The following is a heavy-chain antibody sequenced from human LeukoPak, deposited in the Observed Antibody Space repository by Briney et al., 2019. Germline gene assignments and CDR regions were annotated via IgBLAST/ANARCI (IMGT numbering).Heavy chain of an antibody. CDR3: ARRISQHTSVAGPGAYYFDY. D-gene: IGHD6-19*01. CDR1: GYSFTSYW. J-gene: IGHJ4*02. Sequence: GESLKISCKGSGYSFTSYWIGWVRQMPGKGLEWMGIIYPGDSDTGYSPSFQGQVTISADKSISTAYLQWSSLKASDTAMYYCARRISQHTSVAGPGAYYFDYWGQGTLVTVSP. V-gene: IGHV5-51*01. CDR2: IYPGDSDT.